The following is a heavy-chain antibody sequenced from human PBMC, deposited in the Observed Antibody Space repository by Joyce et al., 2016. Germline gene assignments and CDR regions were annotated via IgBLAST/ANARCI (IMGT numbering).Heavy chain of an antibody. Sequence: QVHLVQSGAEVKMPGSSVKVSCTASGGSFGAQTFTWVRQTPGQGLEWMGGIIPVFVTPHYAQKFQGTVSITADTGTSTVFMEVRSLTSDDTAMYYCASGVAGYCSSSTCPRPLDVWGQGTMVIVS. V-gene: IGHV1-69*14. J-gene: IGHJ3*01. CDR3: ASGVAGYCSSSTCPRPLDV. D-gene: IGHD2-2*01. CDR2: IIPVFVTP. CDR1: GGSFGAQT.